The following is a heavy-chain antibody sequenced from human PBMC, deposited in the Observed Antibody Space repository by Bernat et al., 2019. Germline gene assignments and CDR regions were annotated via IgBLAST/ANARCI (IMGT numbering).Heavy chain of an antibody. V-gene: IGHV3-48*01. CDR1: GFPFSSYC. CDR2: ISSSSSTI. D-gene: IGHD6-19*01. Sequence: EVQLVESGGGLVQPGGSLRLSCAASGFPFSSYCMNWVRQAPGKGLVWVSYISSSSSTIYYADSVKGRFTISRDNAENSLYLQMNRLRAEDTAVYYYERVRGAGRRRNDYYYGMDVWGQGTTVTVSS. CDR3: ERVRGAGRRRNDYYYGMDV. J-gene: IGHJ6*02.